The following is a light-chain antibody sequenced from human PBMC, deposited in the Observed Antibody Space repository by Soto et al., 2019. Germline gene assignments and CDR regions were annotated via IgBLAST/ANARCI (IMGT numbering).Light chain of an antibody. Sequence: EIVLTQSPGTLSLSPGERATLSCRASQSVSNNYLAWYQLIPGQAPRLLIYGASSRATGIPDRFTGSGSGTDFTLTITRLEPEDFAMYYCQHYSSSPLTFGGGPKVEIK. CDR2: GAS. J-gene: IGKJ4*01. CDR3: QHYSSSPLT. V-gene: IGKV3-20*01. CDR1: QSVSNNY.